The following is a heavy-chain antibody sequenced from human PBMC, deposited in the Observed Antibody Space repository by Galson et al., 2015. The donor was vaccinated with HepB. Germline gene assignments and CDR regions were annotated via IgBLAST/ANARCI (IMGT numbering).Heavy chain of an antibody. CDR3: AKANYPGYCSGERSGNCFPLYYFDC. CDR1: GFTFSNYA. CDR2: ISGSGATT. V-gene: IGHV3-23*01. Sequence: SLRLSCAASGFTFSNYALNWVRQGPGKRLEWVAAISGSGATTYYAESVKGRFTISRDNSKNTLHLEMNSLRADDTAVYYCAKANYPGYCSGERSGNCFPLYYFDCWGQGTLVTVSS. D-gene: IGHD2-15*01. J-gene: IGHJ4*02.